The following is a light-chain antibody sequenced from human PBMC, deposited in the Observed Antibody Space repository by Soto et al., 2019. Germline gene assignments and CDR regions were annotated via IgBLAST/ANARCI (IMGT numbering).Light chain of an antibody. CDR3: QVWDSSRNHVI. Sequence: SYERTQAPSVSVAPGKTARITGGGTNIGSKRGHWYQQKPGQAPVLVIFYDSDRPSGIPERFSGSNSGNTATLINNRVEAGDEADYYCQVWDSSRNHVIFGGGTKLTVL. V-gene: IGLV3-21*04. CDR2: YDS. CDR1: NIGSKR. J-gene: IGLJ2*01.